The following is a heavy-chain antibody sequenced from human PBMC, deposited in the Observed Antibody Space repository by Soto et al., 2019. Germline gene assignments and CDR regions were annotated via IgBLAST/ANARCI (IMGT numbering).Heavy chain of an antibody. J-gene: IGHJ5*02. Sequence: SETLSLTCTVSGGXISSYYWSWIRQPPGKGLEWIGYIYYSGSTNYNPSLKSRVTISVDTSKNQFSLKLSSVTAADTAVYYCARDLKYSSSSWGYWFDPWGQGTLVTVSS. CDR3: ARDLKYSSSSWGYWFDP. CDR2: IYYSGST. V-gene: IGHV4-59*01. CDR1: GGXISSYY. D-gene: IGHD6-6*01.